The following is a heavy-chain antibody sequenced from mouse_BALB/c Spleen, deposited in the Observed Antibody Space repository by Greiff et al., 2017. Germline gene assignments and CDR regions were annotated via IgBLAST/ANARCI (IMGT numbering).Heavy chain of an antibody. Sequence: EVKLVESGGGLVQPGGSLRLSCATSGFTFTDYYMSWVRQPPGKALEWLGFIRNKANGYTTEYSASVKGRFTISRDNSQSILYLQMNTLRAEDSATDDCARDPYYRNDDGSGFAYWGQGTLVTVSA. CDR2: IRNKANGYTT. V-gene: IGHV7-3*02. CDR1: GFTFTDYY. J-gene: IGHJ3*01. D-gene: IGHD2-14*01. CDR3: ARDPYYRNDDGSGFAY.